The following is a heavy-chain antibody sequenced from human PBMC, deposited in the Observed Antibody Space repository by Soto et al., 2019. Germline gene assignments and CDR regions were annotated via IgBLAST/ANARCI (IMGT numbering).Heavy chain of an antibody. CDR3: ATDHPVTMVRGSYNYYYYMDV. Sequence: GASVKVSCKVSRYTLTELSMHWVRQAPGKGLEWMGGFDPEDGETIYAQKFQGRVTMTEDTSTDTAYMELSSLRSEDTAVYYCATDHPVTMVRGSYNYYYYMDVWGKGTTVTVSS. CDR2: FDPEDGET. CDR1: RYTLTELS. D-gene: IGHD3-10*01. V-gene: IGHV1-24*01. J-gene: IGHJ6*03.